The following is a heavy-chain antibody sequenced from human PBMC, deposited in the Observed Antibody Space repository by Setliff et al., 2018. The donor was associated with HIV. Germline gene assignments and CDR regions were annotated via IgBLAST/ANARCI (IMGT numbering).Heavy chain of an antibody. J-gene: IGHJ4*02. Sequence: GSVKVSCKVSGYTLTELSVHWVRQAPGEGLEWMGGFDPEDGETIYAEKFQGRVTMTEDTATDTAYMELRSLRSDDTALYYCARKPTGSPSDYWGQGTLVTVSS. V-gene: IGHV1-24*01. CDR2: FDPEDGET. D-gene: IGHD2-2*01. CDR3: ARKPTGSPSDY. CDR1: GYTLTELS.